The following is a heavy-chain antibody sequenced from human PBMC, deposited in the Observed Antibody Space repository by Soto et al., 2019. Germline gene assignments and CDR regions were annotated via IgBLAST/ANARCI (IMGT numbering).Heavy chain of an antibody. J-gene: IGHJ5*02. Sequence: SETLSLTCTVSGGSISSYYWSWIRQPPGKGLEWIGYIYYSGSTNYNPSLKSRVTISVDTSKNQFSLKLSSVTAADTAVYYCAAGERITMVRGPIGFDPWGQGTLVTVSS. V-gene: IGHV4-59*01. CDR3: AAGERITMVRGPIGFDP. D-gene: IGHD3-10*01. CDR1: GGSISSYY. CDR2: IYYSGST.